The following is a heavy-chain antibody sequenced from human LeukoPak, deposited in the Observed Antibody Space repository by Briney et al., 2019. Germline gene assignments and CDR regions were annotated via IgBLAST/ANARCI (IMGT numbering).Heavy chain of an antibody. CDR3: ARDSARYSYGFFGWFDP. V-gene: IGHV4-59*01. CDR1: GGSISSYY. D-gene: IGHD5-18*01. CDR2: IYYSGST. Sequence: SETLSLTCTVSGGSISSYYWSWIRQPPGKGLEWIGYIYYSGSTNYNPSLTSRVTISVDTSKNQFSLKLSSVTAADTAVYYCARDSARYSYGFFGWFDPWGQGTLVTVSS. J-gene: IGHJ5*02.